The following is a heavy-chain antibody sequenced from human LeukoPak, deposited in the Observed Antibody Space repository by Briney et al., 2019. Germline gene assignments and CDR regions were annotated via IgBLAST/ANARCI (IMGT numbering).Heavy chain of an antibody. Sequence: SVKVSCKASGGTFSSYAISWVRQAPGKGLEWMGGLIPIFGTANYAQKFQGRVTITADESTSTAYMELSSLRSEDTAVYYCARDRSDYSAGYFDYWGQGTLVTVSS. J-gene: IGHJ4*02. D-gene: IGHD4-17*01. CDR1: GGTFSSYA. CDR2: LIPIFGTA. V-gene: IGHV1-69*13. CDR3: ARDRSDYSAGYFDY.